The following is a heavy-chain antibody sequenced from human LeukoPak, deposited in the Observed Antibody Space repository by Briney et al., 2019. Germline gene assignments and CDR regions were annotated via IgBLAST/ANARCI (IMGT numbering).Heavy chain of an antibody. J-gene: IGHJ3*01. CDR3: AKAYGLGNI. V-gene: IGHV3-23*01. Sequence: GGSLRLSCAASGFTFSAYAMSWVRQAPGKGLEWVSLIGGSGDYRYYADSVKGRFTISRDNSNNTLYLQMNSLRAEGTAVYYCAKAYGLGNIGGQGTMVTVSS. D-gene: IGHD3-10*01. CDR2: IGGSGDYR. CDR1: GFTFSAYA.